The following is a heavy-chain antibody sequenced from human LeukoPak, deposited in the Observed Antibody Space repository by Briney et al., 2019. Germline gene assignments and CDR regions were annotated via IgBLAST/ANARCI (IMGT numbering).Heavy chain of an antibody. J-gene: IGHJ4*02. D-gene: IGHD4-23*01. CDR2: ISSSGNTI. V-gene: IGHV3-48*03. CDR3: ARALWRTVVTAFGY. CDR1: GFTFSAYE. Sequence: GGSLRLSCAASGFTFSAYEMNWVRQAPGKGLEGVSYISSSGNTIYHADSVKGRFTISRDNAKNSLYLQMNSLRAEDTAVYYCARALWRTVVTAFGYWGQGTLVTVSS.